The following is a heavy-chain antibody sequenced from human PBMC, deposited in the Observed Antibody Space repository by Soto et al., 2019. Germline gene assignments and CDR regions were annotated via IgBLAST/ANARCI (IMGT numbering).Heavy chain of an antibody. CDR2: IVVGSGNT. CDR3: AADGRGAHYEYYYYGMDV. CDR1: GFTFTSSA. V-gene: IGHV1-58*01. Sequence: SVKVSCKASGFTFTSSAVHWVRQARGQRLEWIGWIVVGSGNTNYAQKFQERVTITRDMSTSTAYMELSSLRSEDTAVYYCAADGRGAHYEYYYYGMDVWGQGTTVTVSS. D-gene: IGHD4-17*01. J-gene: IGHJ6*02.